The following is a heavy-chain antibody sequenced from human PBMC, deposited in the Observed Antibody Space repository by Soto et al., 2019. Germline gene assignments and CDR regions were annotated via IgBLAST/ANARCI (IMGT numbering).Heavy chain of an antibody. D-gene: IGHD3-9*01. V-gene: IGHV4-39*01. CDR2: IYYRGNA. J-gene: IGHJ4*02. CDR1: DDSINSDKYY. Sequence: SETLSLTCSFSDDSINSDKYYLGWVRQPPGKGLEWIGVIYYRGNAYYNPSLQTRVTISLDKSKSQFSLKLNSVTAADSAVYFCARLEGLATISYYFDFWGPGALVTVSS. CDR3: ARLEGLATISYYFDF.